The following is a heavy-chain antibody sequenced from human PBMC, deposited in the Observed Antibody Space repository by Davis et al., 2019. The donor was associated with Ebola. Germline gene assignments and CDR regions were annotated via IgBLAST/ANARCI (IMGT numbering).Heavy chain of an antibody. CDR1: GFTFGDYA. D-gene: IGHD3-22*01. CDR3: TREVATYYYDSSGYYALYYFDY. J-gene: IGHJ4*02. V-gene: IGHV3-49*04. CDR2: IRGKAYGGTT. Sequence: GESLKISCTASGFTFGDYAMSWVRQAPGKGLEWVGFIRGKAYGGTTEYAASVKGRFTISRDDSKSIAYLQMNSLKTEDTAVYYCTREVATYYYDSSGYYALYYFDYWGQGTLVTVSS.